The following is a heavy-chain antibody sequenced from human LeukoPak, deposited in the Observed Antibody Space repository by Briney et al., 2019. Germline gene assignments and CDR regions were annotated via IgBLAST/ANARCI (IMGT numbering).Heavy chain of an antibody. J-gene: IGHJ2*01. Sequence: SETLSLTCSVSGASLSTYYWSWVRQPPGKGLEWIGGFYDNDKTASNPSLNSRVTISVDSSKNQFSLRLRSVTAADTAVYYCARRGFFDLWGRGTLVTVSS. CDR1: GASLSTYY. CDR3: ARRGFFDL. CDR2: FYDNDKT. D-gene: IGHD5-12*01. V-gene: IGHV4-59*08.